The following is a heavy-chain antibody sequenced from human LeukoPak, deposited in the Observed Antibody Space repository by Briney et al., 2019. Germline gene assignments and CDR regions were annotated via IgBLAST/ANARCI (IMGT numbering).Heavy chain of an antibody. J-gene: IGHJ4*02. CDR3: ARGGGYYYGSGSYFAIDY. CDR2: ISYDGSNK. D-gene: IGHD3-10*01. V-gene: IGHV3-30-3*01. CDR1: GFTFSSYA. Sequence: GGSLRLSCAASGFTFSSYAMHWVRQAPGKGLEWVAVISYDGSNKYYADSVKGRFTISRDNSKNTLYLQMNSLRAEDTAVYYCARGGGYYYGSGSYFAIDYLGQGTLVTVSS.